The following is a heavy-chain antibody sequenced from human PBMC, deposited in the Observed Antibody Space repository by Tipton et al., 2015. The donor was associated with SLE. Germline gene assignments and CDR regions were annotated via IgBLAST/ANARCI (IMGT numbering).Heavy chain of an antibody. V-gene: IGHV4-39*02. J-gene: IGHJ4*02. CDR1: GVSISTTRYY. D-gene: IGHD6-19*01. CDR2: IHYDGST. Sequence: GLVKPSETLSLTCAVSGVSISTTRYYWGWIRQPPGKGLEWIGSIHYDGSTYYDPSLIGITYYDPSLNSRVTVSVDTSKNHFSLKLSSVTAADTAVYYCTRGGQWLAFDYWGQGTLVTVSS. CDR3: TRGGQWLAFDY.